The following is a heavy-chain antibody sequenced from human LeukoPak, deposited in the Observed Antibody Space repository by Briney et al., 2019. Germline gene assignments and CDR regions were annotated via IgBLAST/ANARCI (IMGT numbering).Heavy chain of an antibody. Sequence: ASVKVSCKASGYTFTGYFVHWVRQAPGQGLQWMGWINPNTGGTNYAQKFQGRVTMTRDTSISTTYMELSRLRSDDTAVYYCARVGGVLKTSVYMDVWGKGTTVTVSS. CDR1: GYTFTGYF. J-gene: IGHJ6*03. V-gene: IGHV1-2*02. D-gene: IGHD3-16*01. CDR2: INPNTGGT. CDR3: ARVGGVLKTSVYMDV.